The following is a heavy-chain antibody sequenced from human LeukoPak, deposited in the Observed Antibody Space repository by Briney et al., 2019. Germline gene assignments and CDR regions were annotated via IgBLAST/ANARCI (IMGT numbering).Heavy chain of an antibody. CDR3: AKSYGVRYGDYGRSIDY. D-gene: IGHD4-17*01. Sequence: GGSLRLSCAASGFTFSSYEMNWVRQAPGKGLEWVSYIGTSGADIYYADSVKGRFTIFRDNAKRSLYLQMNSLRAVDTAVYYCAKSYGVRYGDYGRSIDYWGQGTLVTVSS. CDR2: IGTSGADI. CDR1: GFTFSSYE. J-gene: IGHJ4*02. V-gene: IGHV3-48*03.